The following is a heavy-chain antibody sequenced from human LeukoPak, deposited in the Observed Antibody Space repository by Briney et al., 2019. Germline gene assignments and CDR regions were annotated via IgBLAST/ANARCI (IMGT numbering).Heavy chain of an antibody. V-gene: IGHV3-23*01. CDR2: ISGNGGST. CDR3: AKFDYSDY. CDR1: GFTFNRCW. J-gene: IGHJ4*02. D-gene: IGHD2-21*01. Sequence: GGSLRLSCVVSGFTFNRCWMNRVRQAPGKGLEWVSAISGNGGSTYYADSVKGRFTISRDNSKNTLYLQMNSLRAEDTAVYYCAKFDYSDYWGQGTLVTVSS.